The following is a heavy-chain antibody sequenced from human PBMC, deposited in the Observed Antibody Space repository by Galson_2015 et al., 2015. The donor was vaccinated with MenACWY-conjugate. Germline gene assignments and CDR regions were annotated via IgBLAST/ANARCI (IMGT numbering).Heavy chain of an antibody. CDR3: ARNRGGIVVLTAYEFEM. Sequence: SLRLSCAASGFTFSSYWMSWVRQAPGKGLEWVANIKEDGSEKYHVDSVKGRFTISRDNAKNSLYLQMNSLRAEDTAVYYCARNRGGIVVLTAYEFEMWGQGTMVTVSS. V-gene: IGHV3-7*03. CDR1: GFTFSSYW. J-gene: IGHJ3*02. CDR2: IKEDGSEK. D-gene: IGHD2-21*02.